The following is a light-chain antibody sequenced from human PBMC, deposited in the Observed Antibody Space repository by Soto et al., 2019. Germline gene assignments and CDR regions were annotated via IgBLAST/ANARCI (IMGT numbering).Light chain of an antibody. CDR2: GAS. CDR1: QNINTK. Sequence: EIVMTQTPVTLSVSPGDRATLSCRASQNINTKLAWYQQMPGQAPRLLIHGASTRATGIPARFSGSGSGTEFTLTISSLQSEDFAVYYCQQYNNWPPLTFGGGTKVEIK. V-gene: IGKV3-15*01. J-gene: IGKJ4*01. CDR3: QQYNNWPPLT.